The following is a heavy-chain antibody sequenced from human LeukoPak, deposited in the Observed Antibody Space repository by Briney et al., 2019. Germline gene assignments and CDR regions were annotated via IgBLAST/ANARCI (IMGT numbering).Heavy chain of an antibody. CDR2: ISGSGGST. CDR1: GFTFSSYA. CDR3: AKDSCSGGSCYDYFDY. J-gene: IGHJ4*02. D-gene: IGHD2-15*01. Sequence: GGSLRLSCAASGFTFSSYAMSWVRQAPGKGLEWVSAISGSGGSTYYADSVKGRFTISRDNSQNTLFLQMNSLRADDSAVYYCAKDSCSGGSCYDYFDYWGQGTLVTVSS. V-gene: IGHV3-23*01.